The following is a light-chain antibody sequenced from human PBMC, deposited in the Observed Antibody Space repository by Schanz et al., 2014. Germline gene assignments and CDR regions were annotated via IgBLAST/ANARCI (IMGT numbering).Light chain of an antibody. J-gene: IGLJ1*01. CDR3: CSYAGSGLYV. V-gene: IGLV2-18*02. Sequence: QSALTQPASVSGSPGQSVTISCTGTSSDVGSYNRVSWYQQSPGTAPKLMIYEVSNRPSGVPDRFSGSKSGNTASLTISGLQAEDEADYYCCSYAGSGLYVFGTGTKLTVL. CDR2: EVS. CDR1: SSDVGSYNR.